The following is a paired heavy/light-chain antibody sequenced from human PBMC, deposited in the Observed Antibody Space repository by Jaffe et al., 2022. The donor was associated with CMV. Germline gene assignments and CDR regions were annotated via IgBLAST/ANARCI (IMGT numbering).Heavy chain of an antibody. D-gene: IGHD5-12*01. CDR1: GYTFTSYG. Sequence: QVQLVQSGAEVKKPGASVKVSCKASGYTFTSYGISWVRQAPGQGLEWMGWISAYNGNTNYAQKLQGRVTMTTDTSTSTAYMELRSLRSDDTAVYYCARDEDRGYSGYDGYYYYGMDVWGQGTTVTVSS. J-gene: IGHJ6*02. CDR2: ISAYNGNT. V-gene: IGHV1-18*01. CDR3: ARDEDRGYSGYDGYYYYGMDV.
Light chain of an antibody. CDR3: QSYDSSLRGGV. J-gene: IGLJ3*02. Sequence: QSVLTQPPSVSGAPGQRVTISCTGSSSNIGAGYDVHWYQQLPGTAPKLLIYGNSNRPSGVPDRFSGSKSGTSASLAITGLQAEDEADYYCQSYDSSLRGGVFGGGTKLTVL. V-gene: IGLV1-40*01. CDR1: SSNIGAGYD. CDR2: GNS.